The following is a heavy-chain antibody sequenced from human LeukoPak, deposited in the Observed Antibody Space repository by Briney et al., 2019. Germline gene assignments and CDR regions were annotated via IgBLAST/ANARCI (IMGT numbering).Heavy chain of an antibody. J-gene: IGHJ4*02. CDR2: IKQDGSEK. CDR1: GFIFGAYW. V-gene: IGHV3-7*01. D-gene: IGHD3-10*01. CDR3: VRSLEKFGTRDY. Sequence: GGSLRLSCAASGFIFGAYWMTWVRQAPGKGLEWVANIKQDGSEKYYMDSVKGRFTISRDNAKKSPFLQMNSLTAEDTALYYCVRSLEKFGTRDYWGQGTLVTVSS.